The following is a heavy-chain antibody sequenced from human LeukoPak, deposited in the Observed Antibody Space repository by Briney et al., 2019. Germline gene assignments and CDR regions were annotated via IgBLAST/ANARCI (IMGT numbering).Heavy chain of an antibody. CDR1: GFTFDDYA. J-gene: IGHJ2*01. CDR3: AKDKGDLPIYWYFDL. V-gene: IGHV3-9*01. D-gene: IGHD2-21*02. Sequence: GGSLRLSCAASGFTFDDYAMHWVRQAPGKGLEWVSGISWNSGSRVYADSVKGRFTISRDYAKYSLYLQMNSLRAEDTALYYCAKDKGDLPIYWYFDLWGRGTLVTVSS. CDR2: ISWNSGSR.